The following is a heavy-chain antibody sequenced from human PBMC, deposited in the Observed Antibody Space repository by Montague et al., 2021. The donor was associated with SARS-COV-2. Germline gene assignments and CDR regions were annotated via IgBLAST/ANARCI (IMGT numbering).Heavy chain of an antibody. CDR2: XDWDDDK. CDR1: GFSLSTSGMC. D-gene: IGHD5-24*01. Sequence: PALVKPTQTLTLTCTSSGFSLSTSGMCVSWIRQPPGKALEWLARXDWDDDKYYSTSLKTRLTISKDTSKNQVVLTMTNMDPVDTATYYCARASLAWLDYWGQGTLVTVSS. CDR3: ARASLAWLDY. V-gene: IGHV2-70*11. J-gene: IGHJ4*02.